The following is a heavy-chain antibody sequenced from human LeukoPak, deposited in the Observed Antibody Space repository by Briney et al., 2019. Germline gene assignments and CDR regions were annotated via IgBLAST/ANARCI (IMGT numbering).Heavy chain of an antibody. D-gene: IGHD2-15*01. J-gene: IGHJ4*02. V-gene: IGHV4-4*07. CDR3: ATSHRYCSGGSCYWGFDY. Sequence: SETLSLTCTVSGGSISSYYWSWIRQPAGKGLEWIGRIYTSGSTNYNPSLKSRVTMSVDTSKNQFSLKLSSVTAADTAVYYCATSHRYCSGGSCYWGFDYWGQGTLVTVSS. CDR2: IYTSGST. CDR1: GGSISSYY.